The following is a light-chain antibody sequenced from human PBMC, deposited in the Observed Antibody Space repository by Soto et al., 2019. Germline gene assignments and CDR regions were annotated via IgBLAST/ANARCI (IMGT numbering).Light chain of an antibody. J-gene: IGLJ1*01. CDR1: NSNIGAGYD. V-gene: IGLV1-40*01. Sequence: QSVLTQPPSVSGAPGQRVTISCTGSNSNIGAGYDVHWYQQHPGTAPKLLIYGNTKRPSGVPDRFSGSKSGTSASLFITGLQTGDEADYYCQSSEISLSGFHVFGTGTKLTVL. CDR3: QSSEISLSGFHV. CDR2: GNT.